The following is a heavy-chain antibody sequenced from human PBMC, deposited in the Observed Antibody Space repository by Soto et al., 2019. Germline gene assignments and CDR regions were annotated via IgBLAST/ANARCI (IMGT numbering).Heavy chain of an antibody. CDR2: VHYTGST. CDR1: GGSISSGDYY. J-gene: IGHJ6*02. Sequence: QVQLQESGPGLVKPSQTLSLTCTVSGGSISSGDYYWSWIRQPPGKGLEWIGYVHYTGSTYYNPSLKSRVTISVDTSKNQFSLKVSSVTAADTAVYYCARGRAASRYYYGMDVWGQRTTVTVSS. D-gene: IGHD6-25*01. CDR3: ARGRAASRYYYGMDV. V-gene: IGHV4-30-4*01.